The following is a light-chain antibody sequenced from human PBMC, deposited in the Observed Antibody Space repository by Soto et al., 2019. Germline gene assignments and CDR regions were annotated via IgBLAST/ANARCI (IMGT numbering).Light chain of an antibody. CDR2: AAS. CDR3: QQRDSTPWT. J-gene: IGKJ1*01. CDR1: QSISSY. Sequence: DIQMTQSPSSLSASVGDRVTITCRASQSISSYLNWYQQKPGKAPNLLIYAASSLQSGVPSRFSGSGSETDFTLTISSLQPEDFATYYCQQRDSTPWTFGQGTKGEIK. V-gene: IGKV1-39*01.